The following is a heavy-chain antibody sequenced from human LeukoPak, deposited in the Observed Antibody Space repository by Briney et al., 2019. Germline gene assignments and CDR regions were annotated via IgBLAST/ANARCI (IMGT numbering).Heavy chain of an antibody. V-gene: IGHV3-30*02. D-gene: IGHD2-15*01. J-gene: IGHJ4*02. CDR1: GFTFSSYG. CDR3: ANDCSGGSCYPDY. CDR2: IWYDGSNK. Sequence: GGSLRLSCAASGFTFSSYGMHWVRQAPGKGLEWVAVIWYDGSNKYYADSVKGRFTISRDNSKNTLYLQMNSLRAEDTAVYYCANDCSGGSCYPDYWGQGTLVTVSS.